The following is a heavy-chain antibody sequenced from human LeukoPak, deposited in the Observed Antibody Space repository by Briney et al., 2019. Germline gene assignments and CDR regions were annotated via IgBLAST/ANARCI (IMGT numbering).Heavy chain of an antibody. Sequence: PGGPLRLSCTASGFTFGDHAMSWVRQAPGKGLEWVGFIRSKAYRGTTEYAASVKGRFTISRDDSNSIAYLQMNSLKTEDTAVYYCSRGPIHLWLHNGMDVWGQGTTVTVSS. CDR2: IRSKAYRGTT. V-gene: IGHV3-49*04. CDR3: SRGPIHLWLHNGMDV. J-gene: IGHJ6*02. CDR1: GFTFGDHA. D-gene: IGHD5-18*01.